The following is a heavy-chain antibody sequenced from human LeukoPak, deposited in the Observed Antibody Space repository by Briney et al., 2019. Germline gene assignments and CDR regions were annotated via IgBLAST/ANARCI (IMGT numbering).Heavy chain of an antibody. Sequence: SETLSLTCAVHGGSFSGYYWSWIRQPPGKGLEWMGEINHSGSTNYNPSLKSRVTISVDPCKNQFSLKLSSVTAADTAVYYCARAKSWRVVVPAARPYNWFDPWGQGTLVTVSS. J-gene: IGHJ5*02. V-gene: IGHV4-34*01. CDR2: INHSGST. CDR1: GGSFSGYY. CDR3: ARAKSWRVVVPAARPYNWFDP. D-gene: IGHD2-2*01.